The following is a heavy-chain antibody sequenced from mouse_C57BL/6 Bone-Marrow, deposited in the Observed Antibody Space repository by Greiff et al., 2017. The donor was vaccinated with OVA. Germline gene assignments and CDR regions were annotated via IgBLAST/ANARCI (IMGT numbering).Heavy chain of an antibody. CDR3: ARGNYYYGPDY. D-gene: IGHD1-1*01. CDR2: IYPGDGDT. J-gene: IGHJ2*01. CDR1: GYAFSSSW. Sequence: QVQLKESGPELVKPGASVKISCKASGYAFSSSWMNWVKQRPGKGLEWIGRIYPGDGDTNYNGKFKGKATLTADKSSSTAYMQLSSLTSEDSAVYFCARGNYYYGPDYWGQGTTLTVSS. V-gene: IGHV1-82*01.